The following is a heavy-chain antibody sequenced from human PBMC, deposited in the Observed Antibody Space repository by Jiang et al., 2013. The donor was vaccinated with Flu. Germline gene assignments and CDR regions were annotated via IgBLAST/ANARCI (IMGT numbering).Heavy chain of an antibody. CDR2: IYYSGST. Sequence: GLVKPSETLSLTCTVSGGSISSSSYYWGWIRQPPGKGLEWIGSIYYSGSTYYNPSLKSRATISVDKSKNQFSLKLNFVTAADTAVYYCAIGDYDTTGYYTPFQGFDSWGQGTLVTVSS. V-gene: IGHV4-39*07. CDR1: GGSISSSSYY. J-gene: IGHJ4*02. D-gene: IGHD3-22*01. CDR3: AIGDYDTTGYYTPFQGFDS.